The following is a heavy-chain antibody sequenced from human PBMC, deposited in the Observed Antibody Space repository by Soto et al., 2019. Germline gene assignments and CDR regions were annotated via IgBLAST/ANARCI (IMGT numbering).Heavy chain of an antibody. V-gene: IGHV4-59*01. CDR1: WGSISSYY. Sequence: SETLSLTWSVSWGSISSYYWRWIRQPPRKGLEWIGYIYYSGSTNYNPPLKSRVTISVDTSKNQFSLKLSSVTAADTAVYYCSRSPYYDFWSGYSGWFDPWGQGTLVTGPS. CDR3: SRSPYYDFWSGYSGWFDP. D-gene: IGHD3-3*01. CDR2: IYYSGST. J-gene: IGHJ5*02.